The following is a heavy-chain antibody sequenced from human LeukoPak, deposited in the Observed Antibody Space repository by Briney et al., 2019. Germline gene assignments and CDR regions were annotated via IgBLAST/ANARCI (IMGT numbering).Heavy chain of an antibody. CDR1: GFTFNKSW. V-gene: IGHV3-7*01. Sequence: PGGSLRLSCAASGFTFNKSWMSWVRQAPGKGPEWVANIKEDGTQKYYVDSVRGRFTISRDNAENSLYLQMNSLRDEDTAVYCAKTGERDYWGRGTLVTDSS. CDR2: IKEDGTQK. D-gene: IGHD7-27*01. J-gene: IGHJ4*02. CDR3: AKTGERDY.